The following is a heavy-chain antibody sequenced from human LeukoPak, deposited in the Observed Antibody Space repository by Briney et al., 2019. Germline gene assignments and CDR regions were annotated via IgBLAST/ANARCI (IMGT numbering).Heavy chain of an antibody. CDR1: GFTFSDYY. Sequence: GGSLRLSCTASGFTFSDYYMSWVRQAPGKGLEWVSFIVSSSTYTNYADSVRGRCTISRDNAKNSLYLQMNSLRVEDTAVYYCARDIDLTAGIMDVWGQGTTVTVSS. CDR3: ARDIDLTAGIMDV. D-gene: IGHD1-14*01. V-gene: IGHV3-11*05. CDR2: IVSSSTYT. J-gene: IGHJ6*02.